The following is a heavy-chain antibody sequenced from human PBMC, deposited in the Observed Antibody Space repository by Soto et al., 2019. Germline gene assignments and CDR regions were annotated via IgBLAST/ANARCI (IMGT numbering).Heavy chain of an antibody. CDR2: IQSDGSKK. V-gene: IGHV3-33*05. D-gene: IGHD1-26*01. J-gene: IGHJ5*02. CDR3: GRDLQVGVIYFDP. Sequence: VQMVESGGGVVQPGRSLTLSCVTSGFIFTTYGMHWVRQAPGKGLDWVAAIQSDGSKKYYADSVKGRFTISRDDSKNTRYLHMNSLTAEDTADYYCGRDLQVGVIYFDPWGQGTLVTVSS. CDR1: GFIFTTYG.